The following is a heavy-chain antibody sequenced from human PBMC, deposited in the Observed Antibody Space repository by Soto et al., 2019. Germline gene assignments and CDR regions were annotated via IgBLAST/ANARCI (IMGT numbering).Heavy chain of an antibody. D-gene: IGHD2-21*01. Sequence: PSETLSLTCTVSGGSINTYNLFWAWVRQPPGKGLEWIASIHYGGNAYYSPSLTTRATISRDTSKNRVSLELRSVTAADTAVYNWARVNVTLDLWGLGTLVTVSS. CDR2: IHYGGNA. CDR1: GGSINTYNLF. CDR3: ARVNVTLDL. J-gene: IGHJ4*02. V-gene: IGHV4-39*01.